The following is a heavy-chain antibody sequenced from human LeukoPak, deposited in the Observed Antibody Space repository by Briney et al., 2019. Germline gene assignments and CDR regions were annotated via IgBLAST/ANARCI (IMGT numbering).Heavy chain of an antibody. V-gene: IGHV3-23*01. Sequence: GGSLRLSCAASGFTFSSYGMNWVRQAPGKGPEWVSGISGSGGTTYYADSVKGRFTISRDNSKNSLSLQVSSLRAEDTAVYYCAKTNGYYSDWGQGTLVTVSS. D-gene: IGHD3-22*01. J-gene: IGHJ4*02. CDR2: ISGSGGTT. CDR3: AKTNGYYSD. CDR1: GFTFSSYG.